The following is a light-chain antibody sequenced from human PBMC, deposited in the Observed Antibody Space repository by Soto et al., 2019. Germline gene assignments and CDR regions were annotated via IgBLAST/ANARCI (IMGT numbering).Light chain of an antibody. J-gene: IGKJ1*01. Sequence: EVVLTQSPGTLSLSAGERATLFCRASQSVSSNLAWYQQKPGQAPRLLIYGASTRATGIPARFSGSGSGTEFTLTISSLQSEDFAVYYCQQYNNWPRTFGQGTKVDIK. CDR2: GAS. CDR3: QQYNNWPRT. V-gene: IGKV3-15*01. CDR1: QSVSSN.